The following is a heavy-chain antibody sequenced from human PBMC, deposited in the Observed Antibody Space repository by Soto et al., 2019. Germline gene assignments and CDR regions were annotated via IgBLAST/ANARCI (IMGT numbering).Heavy chain of an antibody. CDR1: GYTFTSYA. D-gene: IGHD6-13*01. Sequence: ASVKVSCKASGYTFTSYAIHWVRQAPGQRLEWMGWINTGNGNTKYSQKFQGRVTITRDTSASTAYMELSSLRSEDTAVYYCARDRYTLDSSSWYFDYWGQGTLVTVSS. J-gene: IGHJ4*01. CDR3: ARDRYTLDSSSWYFDY. CDR2: INTGNGNT. V-gene: IGHV1-3*04.